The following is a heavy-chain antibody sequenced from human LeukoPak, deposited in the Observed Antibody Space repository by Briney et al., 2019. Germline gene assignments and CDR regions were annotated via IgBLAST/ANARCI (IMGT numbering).Heavy chain of an antibody. D-gene: IGHD1-26*01. J-gene: IGHJ4*02. CDR2: VSSNGAKT. V-gene: IGHV3-21*06. CDR3: ARGSEWELLSCDY. Sequence: XSWVRQAPGKGLEWVSAVSSNGAKTYYADSVKGRFTISRDNAKNSLYLQMNSLRAEDTAVYYCARGSEWELLSCDYWGQGILVTVSS.